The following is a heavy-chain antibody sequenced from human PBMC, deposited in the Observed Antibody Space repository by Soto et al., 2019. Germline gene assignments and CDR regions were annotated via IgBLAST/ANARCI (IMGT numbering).Heavy chain of an antibody. CDR1: GFTFSDYG. CDR3: AIVGKGWDCCDY. V-gene: IGHV3-30*03. Sequence: QVQVVESGGGVVQPGRSLRLSCAASGFTFSDYGMHWVRQAPGKGLEWVAVISYDGSKKYYADSVKGRFTTSRDNSKNTLYRQMSSLRPEDTAGYYCAIVGKGWDCCDYWGQGSRVTVAS. J-gene: IGHJ4*02. D-gene: IGHD6-13*01. CDR2: ISYDGSKK.